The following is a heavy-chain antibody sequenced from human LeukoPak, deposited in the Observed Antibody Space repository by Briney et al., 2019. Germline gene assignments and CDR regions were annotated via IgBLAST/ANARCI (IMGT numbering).Heavy chain of an antibody. J-gene: IGHJ4*02. CDR1: GGSISSYY. CDR3: ARESPLYCSGGSCYSPFDY. Sequence: PSETLSLTCTVSGGSISSYYWSWIRQPPGKGLEWIGYIYYSGSTNYNPSLKSRVTISVDTSKNQFSLKLTSVTAADTAVYYCARESPLYCSGGSCYSPFDYWGQGTLVTVSS. CDR2: IYYSGST. V-gene: IGHV4-59*01. D-gene: IGHD2-15*01.